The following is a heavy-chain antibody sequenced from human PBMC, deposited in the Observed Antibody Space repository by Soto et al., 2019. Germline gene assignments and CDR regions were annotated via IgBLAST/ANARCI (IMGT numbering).Heavy chain of an antibody. Sequence: SLRLSCAASGFTFDDYAMHWVRQAPGKGLEWVSGISWNSGSIGYADSVKGRFTISRDNAKNSLYLQMNSLRAEDTALYYCAKDNRGTWGCHGYSGQGTTATFSS. CDR3: AKDNRGTWGCHGY. D-gene: IGHD7-27*01. CDR2: ISWNSGSI. V-gene: IGHV3-9*01. CDR1: GFTFDDYA. J-gene: IGHJ4*02.